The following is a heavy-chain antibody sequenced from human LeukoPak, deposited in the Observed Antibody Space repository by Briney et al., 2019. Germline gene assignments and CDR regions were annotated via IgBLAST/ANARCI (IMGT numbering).Heavy chain of an antibody. V-gene: IGHV1-18*01. J-gene: IGHJ4*02. CDR3: ARSNYYDSSGYWGDY. CDR2: ISAYNGNT. D-gene: IGHD3-22*01. Sequence: ASVKVSCKASGYTFTSYGISWVRQAPGQGLEWMGWISAYNGNTNYAQKLQGRVTMTTDTSTSTAYMELRSLRSDDTAVYYCARSNYYDSSGYWGDYWGQGTLVTVSS. CDR1: GYTFTSYG.